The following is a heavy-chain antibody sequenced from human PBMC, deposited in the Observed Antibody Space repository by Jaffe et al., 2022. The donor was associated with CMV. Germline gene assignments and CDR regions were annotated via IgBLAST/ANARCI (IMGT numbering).Heavy chain of an antibody. J-gene: IGHJ5*02. CDR2: IYYTGIT. V-gene: IGHV4-59*11. CDR1: GASITSHY. D-gene: IGHD2-15*01. Sequence: QVQLQESGPGLVKPSETLSLTCTVSGASITSHYWSWIRQPPGKGLEWIGYIYYTGITNYNPSLKSRVSISVDTSRNQFSMKLSSVTAADTAVYYCARGAPSGDTWGQGTLVTVSS. CDR3: ARGAPSGDT.